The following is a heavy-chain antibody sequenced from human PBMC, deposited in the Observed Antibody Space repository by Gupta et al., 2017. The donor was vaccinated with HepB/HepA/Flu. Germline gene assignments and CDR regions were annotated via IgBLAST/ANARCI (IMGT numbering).Heavy chain of an antibody. J-gene: IGHJ5*02. V-gene: IGHV1-8*03. Sequence: HVQLVSTVGEGNKPVAAAKDSCKAPGYTSTNYDINRVRQATGHGLEWMGWMNPNGSNTCDAPKIQERVTNTDNSTKTLAWIERSRLGSEDAVEYYCAEGHRGGESSGVRWFDTWGQGTLVTVSS. CDR2: MNPNGSNT. CDR1: GYTSTNYD. CDR3: AEGHRGGESSGVRWFDT. D-gene: IGHD3-22*01.